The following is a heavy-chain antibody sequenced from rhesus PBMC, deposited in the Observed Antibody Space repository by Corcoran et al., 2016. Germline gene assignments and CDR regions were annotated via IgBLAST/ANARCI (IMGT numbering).Heavy chain of an antibody. CDR2: NGGSSGRT. D-gene: IGHD2-21*01. J-gene: IGHJ4*01. V-gene: IGHV4-127*01. Sequence: QVQLQESGPGLVKPSETLSLTCAVSGYSISSGYGWSWIRQPPGKGLGWIGYNGGSSGRTNYNPSLKSRVTISKDTSKNQFSLKLSSVTAADTAVYYCARDVGYCTGSGCYADYWGQGVLVTVSS. CDR3: ARDVGYCTGSGCYADY. CDR1: GYSISSGYG.